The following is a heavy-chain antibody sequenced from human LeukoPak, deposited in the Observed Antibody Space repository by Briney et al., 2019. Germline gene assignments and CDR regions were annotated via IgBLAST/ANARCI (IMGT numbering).Heavy chain of an antibody. J-gene: IGHJ4*02. V-gene: IGHV3-33*06. CDR1: GFTFSSYG. CDR2: IWYDGSNK. CDR3: AKDLTGTSTYYFDY. D-gene: IGHD1-20*01. Sequence: GGSLRLSCAASGFTFSSYGMHWVRQAPGKGLEWVAVIWYDGSNKYYAHSVKGRFTISRDNSKNTLYLQMNSLRAEDTAVYYCAKDLTGTSTYYFDYWGQGTLVTVSS.